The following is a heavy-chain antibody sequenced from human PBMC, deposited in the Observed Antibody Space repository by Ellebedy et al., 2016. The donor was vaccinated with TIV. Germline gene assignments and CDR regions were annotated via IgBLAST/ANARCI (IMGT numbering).Heavy chain of an antibody. CDR1: GGSISSGDYY. V-gene: IGHV4-30-4*01. CDR3: ARGTVALQPLKYFDS. D-gene: IGHD6-19*01. Sequence: SETLSLXXTVSGGSISSGDYYWSWIRQPPGKGLEWIGEMNHSGNSNYDPTLKSRVTISVDTSKNQFSLKMRSLTAADTGIYYCARGTVALQPLKYFDSWGQGTLVTVSS. J-gene: IGHJ4*02. CDR2: MNHSGNS.